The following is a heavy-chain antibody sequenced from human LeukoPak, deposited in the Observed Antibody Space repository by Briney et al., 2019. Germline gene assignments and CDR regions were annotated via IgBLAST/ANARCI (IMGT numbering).Heavy chain of an antibody. Sequence: ASVKVSCKASGYTFTSYGIYWVRQAPGQGLEWMGWISGYNGNTNYAQKLQGRVTMTTDTSTTTAYMKLRSLRSDDTAVYYCARDNAQNWFDPWGQGTLVTVSS. CDR1: GYTFTSYG. D-gene: IGHD2-2*01. V-gene: IGHV1-18*01. CDR2: ISGYNGNT. CDR3: ARDNAQNWFDP. J-gene: IGHJ5*02.